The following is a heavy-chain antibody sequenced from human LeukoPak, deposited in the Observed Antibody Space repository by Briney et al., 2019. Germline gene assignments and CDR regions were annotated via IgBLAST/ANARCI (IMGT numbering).Heavy chain of an antibody. CDR3: ARQSGSYGFDY. CDR2: IYYSGST. Sequence: SETLSLTCTVSGGSISSSSYYWGWIRQPPGKGLEWIGSIYYSGSTYYNPSLKSRVTISVDTSKNQFSLKLSSVTAADTAVYYCARQSGSYGFDYWGQGTLVTVSS. J-gene: IGHJ4*02. V-gene: IGHV4-39*01. D-gene: IGHD1-26*01. CDR1: GGSISSSSYY.